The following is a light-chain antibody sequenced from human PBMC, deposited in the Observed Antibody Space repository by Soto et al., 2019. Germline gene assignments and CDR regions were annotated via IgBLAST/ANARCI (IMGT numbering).Light chain of an antibody. CDR2: KAS. CDR3: QQYNSSPT. V-gene: IGKV1-5*03. CDR1: QSISSW. Sequence: DIQMTQSPSTLSASVGDRVTITCRASQSISSWLAWYQQKQGKAPKLLISKASSLESGVPSRFSGSGSGTEFPLTISSLQPDDFATYSCQQYNSSPTFGQGTKGEIK. J-gene: IGKJ1*01.